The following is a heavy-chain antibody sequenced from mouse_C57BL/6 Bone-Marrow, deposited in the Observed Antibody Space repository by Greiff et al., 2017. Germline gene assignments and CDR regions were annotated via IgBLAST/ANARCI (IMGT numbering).Heavy chain of an antibody. CDR2: IYPGSGST. V-gene: IGHV1-55*01. Sequence: QVQLQQPGAELVKPGASVKMSCKASGYTFTSYWITWVKQRPGHGLEWIGDIYPGSGSTNYNEKFKSKATLTVDTSSSTAYMQLSSLTSEDSAVYYCARRQLRLPYAMDYWGQGTSVTVSS. D-gene: IGHD3-2*02. CDR1: GYTFTSYW. J-gene: IGHJ4*01. CDR3: ARRQLRLPYAMDY.